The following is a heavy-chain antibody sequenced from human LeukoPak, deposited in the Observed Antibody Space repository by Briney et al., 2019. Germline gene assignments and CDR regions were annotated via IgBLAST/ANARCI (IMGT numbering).Heavy chain of an antibody. V-gene: IGHV4-59*08. J-gene: IGHJ3*02. Sequence: SETLSLTCTVSGGSISSYYWSWIRQPPGKGLEWIGYIYYSGSTNYNPSLKRRVTISVDTSKNQFSLKLSSVTAADTAVYYCARPHYDSSGDAFDIWGQGTMVTVSS. CDR3: ARPHYDSSGDAFDI. CDR1: GGSISSYY. CDR2: IYYSGST. D-gene: IGHD3-22*01.